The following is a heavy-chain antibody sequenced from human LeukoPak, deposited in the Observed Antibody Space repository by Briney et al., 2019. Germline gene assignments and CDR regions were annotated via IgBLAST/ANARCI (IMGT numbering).Heavy chain of an antibody. CDR2: IIPIFGTA. CDR3: ARVVRGYSGYVNFDY. V-gene: IGHV1-69*06. J-gene: IGHJ4*02. D-gene: IGHD5-12*01. CDR1: GGAFSSYA. Sequence: ASVKVSCKASGGAFSSYAISWVRQAPGQGLEWMGGIIPIFGTANYAQKFQGRVTITADKSTSTAYMELSSLRSEDTAVYYCARVVRGYSGYVNFDYWGQGTLVTVSS.